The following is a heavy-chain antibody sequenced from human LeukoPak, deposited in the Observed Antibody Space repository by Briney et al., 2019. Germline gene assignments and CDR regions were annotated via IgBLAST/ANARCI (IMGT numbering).Heavy chain of an antibody. CDR3: AKPPYDSSGSMQDY. Sequence: PGGSLRLSCAASGFAFSSYWMSWVRQAPGKGLEWVSAISGSGGSTYYADSVEGRFTISRDNSKNTLYLQMNSLRAEDTAVYYCAKPPYDSSGSMQDYWGQGTLVTVSS. V-gene: IGHV3-23*01. CDR1: GFAFSSYW. CDR2: ISGSGGST. J-gene: IGHJ4*02. D-gene: IGHD3-22*01.